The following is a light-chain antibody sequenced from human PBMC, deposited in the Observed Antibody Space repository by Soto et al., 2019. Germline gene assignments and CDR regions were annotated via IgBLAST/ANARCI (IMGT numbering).Light chain of an antibody. V-gene: IGKV3-11*01. CDR1: QSVSSY. CDR2: HAS. CDR3: QQLSKWPLIT. Sequence: EILLTQSPATLSLSPGEIATLSCRASQSVSSYLAWYQKKPGQPPKLLIYHASNRATGIPARFSVSGSWTDFNLTISSLEPEDVAVYYGQQLSKWPLITFGPGTKV. J-gene: IGKJ3*01.